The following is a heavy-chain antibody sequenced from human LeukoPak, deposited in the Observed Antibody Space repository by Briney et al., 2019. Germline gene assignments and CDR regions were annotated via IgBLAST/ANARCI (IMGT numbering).Heavy chain of an antibody. Sequence: GASVKVSCKASGGTFSSYAISWVRQAPGQGLEWMGRIIPIFGIANYAQKFQGRVTITADKSTSTAYMELSSLRSEDTAVYYCARVGIVVVPAAIQNYYYYGMDVWGQGATVTVSS. V-gene: IGHV1-69*04. CDR3: ARVGIVVVPAAIQNYYYYGMDV. D-gene: IGHD2-2*03. CDR1: GGTFSSYA. J-gene: IGHJ6*02. CDR2: IIPIFGIA.